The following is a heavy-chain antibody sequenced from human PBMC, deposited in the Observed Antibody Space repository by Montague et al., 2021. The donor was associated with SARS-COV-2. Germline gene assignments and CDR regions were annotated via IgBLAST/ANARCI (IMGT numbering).Heavy chain of an antibody. CDR1: GGSFSNHY. D-gene: IGHD2-2*01. V-gene: IGHV4-39*01. CDR2: IHYSGIT. J-gene: IGHJ4*02. CDR3: ARHLAISGPAAVSDY. Sequence: SETLSLTCAVYGGSFSNHYWGWIRQPPGKGLEWVGTIHYSGITYYNPSLKSRVTISVDTSRNQFSLKLSSVTAADTAIYYCARHLAISGPAAVSDYWGQGTLVTVSS.